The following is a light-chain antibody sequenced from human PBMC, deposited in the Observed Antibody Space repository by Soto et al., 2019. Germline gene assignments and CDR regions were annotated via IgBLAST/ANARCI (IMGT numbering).Light chain of an antibody. J-gene: IGKJ2*01. CDR3: QQYHYWPPYT. V-gene: IGKV3-15*01. CDR2: GGS. CDR1: QNLGSS. Sequence: EVVMTQSPATLSASPGERVTLSCRASQNLGSSLAWYQQRPGQAPRLLLYGGSTRATGIPARFSGSGSGTEFTVTISSLQSEDFAFYYCQQYHYWPPYTFGQGTNLEFK.